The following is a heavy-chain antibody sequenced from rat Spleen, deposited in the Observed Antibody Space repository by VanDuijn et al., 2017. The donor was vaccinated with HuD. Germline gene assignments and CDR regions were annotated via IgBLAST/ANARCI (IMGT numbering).Heavy chain of an antibody. J-gene: IGHJ3*01. D-gene: IGHD1-12*02. V-gene: IGHV1-57*01. CDR2: INTGSGGT. Sequence: QVQLQQSGAALAKPGSSVKISCKASGYTFTSYDISWIKQTTGQGLDYIGYINTGSGGTYYNEKFKGKATLTVDKSSSTAFMQLSSLTPEDTAVYYCARRRYYDGTYPWGQGTLVTVSS. CDR1: GYTFTSYD. CDR3: ARRRYYDGTYP.